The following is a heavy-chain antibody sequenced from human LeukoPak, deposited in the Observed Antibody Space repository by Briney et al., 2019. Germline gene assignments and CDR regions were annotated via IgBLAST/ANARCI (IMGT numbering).Heavy chain of an antibody. D-gene: IGHD3-22*01. V-gene: IGHV3-7*03. J-gene: IGHJ4*02. CDR2: IKQDGSEK. Sequence: GGSLRLSCAASGFTFSSYWMSWVRQAPGKGLEWVANIKQDGSEKYYVDSVKGRFTISRDNAKNSLYLQMNSLRAEDTAVYYCAKTQGTYYYDSSGYDPYDYWGQGTLVTVSS. CDR1: GFTFSSYW. CDR3: AKTQGTYYYDSSGYDPYDY.